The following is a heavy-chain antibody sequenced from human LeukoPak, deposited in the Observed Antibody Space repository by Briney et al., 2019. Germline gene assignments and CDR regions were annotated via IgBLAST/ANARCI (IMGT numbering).Heavy chain of an antibody. J-gene: IGHJ4*02. V-gene: IGHV3-48*03. CDR2: ISSSGSTI. Sequence: GSLRLSCAASGFIFSSYEMNWVRQAPGKGLEWVSYISSSGSTIYYADSVKGRFTISRDNAKNSLYLQMNSLRAEDTAGYYCARTYYDSSGYSNFDYWGQGTLVTVSS. D-gene: IGHD3-22*01. CDR1: GFIFSSYE. CDR3: ARTYYDSSGYSNFDY.